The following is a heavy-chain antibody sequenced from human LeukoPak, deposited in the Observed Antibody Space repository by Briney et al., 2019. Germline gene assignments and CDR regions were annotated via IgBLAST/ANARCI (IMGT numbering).Heavy chain of an antibody. CDR1: GFTFSSYD. J-gene: IGHJ6*02. CDR3: ARGYCTNGVCYTGYGMDV. V-gene: IGHV3-13*01. CDR2: IGTAGDT. D-gene: IGHD2-8*01. Sequence: PGGSLRLSCAASGFTFSSYDMHWVRQATGKGLEWVSAIGTAGDTYYPGSVKGRFTISRENAKNSLYLQMNSLRAGDTAVYYCARGYCTNGVCYTGYGMDVWGQGTTVTVSS.